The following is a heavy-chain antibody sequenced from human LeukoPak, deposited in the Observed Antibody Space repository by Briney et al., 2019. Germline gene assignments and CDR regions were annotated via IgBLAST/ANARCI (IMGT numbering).Heavy chain of an antibody. J-gene: IGHJ3*02. D-gene: IGHD3-22*01. CDR2: ISGSGGST. CDR3: ARGLDLQRITMIVVVISRGPYAFDI. CDR1: GFTFDDYA. Sequence: GRSLRLSCAASGFTFDDYAMSWVRQAPGKGLEWVSAISGSGGSTYYADSVKGRFTISRDNSKNTLYLQMNSLRAEDTAVYYCARGLDLQRITMIVVVISRGPYAFDIWGQGTMVTVSS. V-gene: IGHV3-23*01.